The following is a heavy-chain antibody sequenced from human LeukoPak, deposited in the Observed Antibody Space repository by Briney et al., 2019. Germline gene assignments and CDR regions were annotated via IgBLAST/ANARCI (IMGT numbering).Heavy chain of an antibody. V-gene: IGHV3-30*02. Sequence: GGSLRLSCAASGFTFSSYGMHWVRQAPGKGLEWVAFIRYDGSNKYYADSVKGRFTISRDNSKNTLYLQMNSLRAEDTAVYYCAGIVVVPAAIPPEIDYWGQGTLVTVSS. CDR2: IRYDGSNK. J-gene: IGHJ4*02. CDR1: GFTFSSYG. CDR3: AGIVVVPAAIPPEIDY. D-gene: IGHD2-2*01.